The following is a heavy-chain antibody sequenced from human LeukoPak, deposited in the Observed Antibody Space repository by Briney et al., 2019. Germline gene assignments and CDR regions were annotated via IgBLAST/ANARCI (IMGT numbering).Heavy chain of an antibody. CDR3: AKRGMTTIKEGFDY. D-gene: IGHD5-24*01. CDR2: ISDSGRST. V-gene: IGHV3-23*01. J-gene: IGHJ4*02. Sequence: HPGGSLRLSCAASGFTSSSYAMSWVRQAPGKGLEWVSAISDSGRSTYYLDSVKGRFSISRDNSKNTLFLQMNSLRAEDTAVYYCAKRGMTTIKEGFDYWGQGTLVTVSS. CDR1: GFTSSSYA.